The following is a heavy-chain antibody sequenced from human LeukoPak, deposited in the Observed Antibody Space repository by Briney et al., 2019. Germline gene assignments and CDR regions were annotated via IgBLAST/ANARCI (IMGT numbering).Heavy chain of an antibody. Sequence: SQTLSLTCAISGDSLSSNSAAWNWIRQSPSRGLEWLGRTYFWSKWYNDYAVSVKSRITINPDTSKNQFSLQLNSVTPEDTAVYYCARVGGYSYGFMAFDIWGQGTMVTVSS. J-gene: IGHJ3*02. CDR1: GDSLSSNSAA. V-gene: IGHV6-1*01. CDR3: ARVGGYSYGFMAFDI. CDR2: TYFWSKWYN. D-gene: IGHD5-18*01.